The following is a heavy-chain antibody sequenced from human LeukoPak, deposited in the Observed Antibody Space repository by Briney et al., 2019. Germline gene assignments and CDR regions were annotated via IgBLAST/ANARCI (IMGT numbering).Heavy chain of an antibody. CDR1: GGSFSGYY. Sequence: PSETLSLTCAVYGGSFSGYYWSWIRQAPGKGLEWVSSIGDSGGNTYYADSVKGRFTISRDNSKNTLYLQMNSLRAEDTAVYYCAKYRGFGDSYDSWGQGTLVTVSS. D-gene: IGHD3-10*01. CDR3: AKYRGFGDSYDS. CDR2: IGDSGGNT. V-gene: IGHV3-23*01. J-gene: IGHJ4*02.